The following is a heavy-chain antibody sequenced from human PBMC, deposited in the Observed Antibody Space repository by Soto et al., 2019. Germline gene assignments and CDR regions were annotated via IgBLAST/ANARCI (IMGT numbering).Heavy chain of an antibody. D-gene: IGHD6-6*01. Sequence: QVQLVESGGGVVQPGRSLRLSCAASGFTFSSYAMHWVRQAPGKGLEWVAVISYDGSNKYYADSVKGRFTISRDNSKNTLYVQMNSLRAEDAAVYYCARDSGYRSSSFSYWGQGTLVTVSS. CDR3: ARDSGYRSSSFSY. V-gene: IGHV3-30-3*01. CDR2: ISYDGSNK. CDR1: GFTFSSYA. J-gene: IGHJ4*02.